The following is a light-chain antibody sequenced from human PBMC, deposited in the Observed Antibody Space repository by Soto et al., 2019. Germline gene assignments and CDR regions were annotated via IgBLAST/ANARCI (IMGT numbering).Light chain of an antibody. CDR3: LQDYDYPLT. J-gene: IGKJ3*01. CDR2: AAS. V-gene: IGKV1-6*01. CDR1: QGIKND. Sequence: AIQMTQSPSSLSASVGDRVTITCRASQGIKNDLGWYQQKPGKAPKLLIYAASSLQSGVPTRFSGSGSGTDFTLTISSLQPEDFATYYCLQDYDYPLTFGPGTKVDIK.